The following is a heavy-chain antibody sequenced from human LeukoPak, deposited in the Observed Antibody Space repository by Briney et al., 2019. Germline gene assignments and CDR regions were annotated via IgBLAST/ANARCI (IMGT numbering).Heavy chain of an antibody. J-gene: IGHJ6*03. CDR1: GGSFSGYY. V-gene: IGHV4-34*01. D-gene: IGHD2-2*01. CDR3: ARGPRDVVPAAMMGGWGHYYYYMDV. CDR2: INHSGST. Sequence: PSETLSLTCAVYGGSFSGYYWSWIRQPPGKGLEWIGEINHSGSTNYNPSLKSRVTISVDTSKNQFSLKLSSVTAADTAVYYCARGPRDVVPAAMMGGWGHYYYYMDVWGKGTTVTVSS.